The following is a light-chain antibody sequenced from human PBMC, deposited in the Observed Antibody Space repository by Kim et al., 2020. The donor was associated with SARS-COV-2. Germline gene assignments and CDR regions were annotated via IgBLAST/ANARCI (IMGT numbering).Light chain of an antibody. J-gene: IGKJ4*01. V-gene: IGKV3-11*01. CDR2: DAS. CDR1: HNVGIN. Sequence: AGEGATLSCTASHNVGINLAWYQQTPGQSPRLLIYDASIRATGIPDRFSGSGSGTGFTLTIGSLEPRDFAIYYCQQRGTWPPAVTFGGGTKVDIK. CDR3: QQRGTWPPAVT.